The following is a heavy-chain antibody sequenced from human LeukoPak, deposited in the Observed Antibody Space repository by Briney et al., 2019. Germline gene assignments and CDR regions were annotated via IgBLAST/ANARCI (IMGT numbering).Heavy chain of an antibody. Sequence: ASVKVSCKASGYSFTDYYIHWVRQAPGQGLEWMGWINPFSGGTKYAQKFQGWVTMTRDTSISTAYTELSRLTSDDTAVYYCARGGYDLDYWGQGTLVTVSS. CDR2: INPFSGGT. J-gene: IGHJ4*02. V-gene: IGHV1-2*04. CDR1: GYSFTDYY. D-gene: IGHD3-22*01. CDR3: ARGGYDLDY.